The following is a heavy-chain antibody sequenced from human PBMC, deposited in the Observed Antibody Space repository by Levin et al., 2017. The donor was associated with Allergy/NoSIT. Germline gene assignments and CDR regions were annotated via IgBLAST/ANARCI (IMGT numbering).Heavy chain of an antibody. V-gene: IGHV3-13*01. CDR1: GFTFSSYA. CDR3: ARAHNSGYDDFDY. CDR2: IGTAGDT. J-gene: IGHJ4*02. D-gene: IGHD3-22*01. Sequence: GGSLRLSCAASGFTFSSYAMHWVRQPTGKSPEWVSAIGTAGDTYYPGSVKGRFTISRENGKNSLYLQMNSLRAGDTAVYYCARAHNSGYDDFDYWGQGTLVTVSS.